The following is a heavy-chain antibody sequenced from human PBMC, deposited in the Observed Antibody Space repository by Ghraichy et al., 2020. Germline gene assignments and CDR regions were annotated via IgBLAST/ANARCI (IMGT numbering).Heavy chain of an antibody. D-gene: IGHD5-12*01. V-gene: IGHV1-69*13. CDR1: GGTFSSYA. CDR2: IIPIFGTA. CDR3: ARDRMGVATITGRLGWFDP. Sequence: SVKVSCKASGGTFSSYAISWVRQAPGQGLEWMGGIIPIFGTANYAQKFQGRVTITADESTSTAYMELSSLRSEDTAVYYCARDRMGVATITGRLGWFDPWGQGTLVTVSS. J-gene: IGHJ5*02.